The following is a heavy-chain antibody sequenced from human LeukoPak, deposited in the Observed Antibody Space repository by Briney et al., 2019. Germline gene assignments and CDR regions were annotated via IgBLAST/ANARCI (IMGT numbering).Heavy chain of an antibody. Sequence: ASVKVSCKASGYTFTSYDINWVRQATGQGLEWMGWMNPNSGNTGNAQKFQGRVTMTGDTSTSTAYMELSSLRSEDTAVYYCAKLSEAMVRGGPHGYWFDPWGQGTLVTVSS. D-gene: IGHD3-10*01. CDR1: GYTFTSYD. V-gene: IGHV1-8*01. CDR3: AKLSEAMVRGGPHGYWFDP. CDR2: MNPNSGNT. J-gene: IGHJ5*02.